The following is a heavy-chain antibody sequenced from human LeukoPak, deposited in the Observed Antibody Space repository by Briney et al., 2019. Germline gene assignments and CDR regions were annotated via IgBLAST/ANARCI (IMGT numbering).Heavy chain of an antibody. CDR1: GGSISSHY. J-gene: IGHJ6*03. D-gene: IGHD3/OR15-3a*01. V-gene: IGHV4-59*11. CDR3: ARRTDYLKYYYAYHMDV. Sequence: SETLSLTCTVSGGSISSHYWSWIRQPPGKGLEWIGYIYYSGSTNYNPSLKSRVTISVDTSRNQFSLKLSSVTAADSAVYYCARRTDYLKYYYAYHMDVWGNG. CDR2: IYYSGST.